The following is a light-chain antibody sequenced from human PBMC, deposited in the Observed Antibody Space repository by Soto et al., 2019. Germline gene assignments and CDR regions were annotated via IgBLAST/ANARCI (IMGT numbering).Light chain of an antibody. CDR1: SSDVGAHNY. J-gene: IGLJ3*02. CDR3: SSYAGGNNWV. Sequence: QSALTQPPSASGSPGQSLTISCTGTSSDVGAHNYVSWYQQNPGKAPKLMLYDVNKRPSGVPDRFSGSKSGNTASLTVSGLQAKDEADYYCSSYAGGNNWVFGGGTKVTVL. CDR2: DVN. V-gene: IGLV2-8*01.